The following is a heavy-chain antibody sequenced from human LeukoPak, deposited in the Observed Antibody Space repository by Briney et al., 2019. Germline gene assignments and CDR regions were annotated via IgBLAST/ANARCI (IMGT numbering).Heavy chain of an antibody. CDR1: GGSISSGGYS. D-gene: IGHD3-3*01. CDR2: IYHSGST. V-gene: IGHV4-30-2*01. CDR3: ARALYDFWSGYYLDAFDI. Sequence: PSETLSLICAVSGGSISSGGYSWSWIRQPPGKGLEWIGYIYHSGSTYYNPSLKSRVTISVDRSKNQFPLKLSSVTAADTAVYYCARALYDFWSGYYLDAFDIWGQGTMVTVSS. J-gene: IGHJ3*02.